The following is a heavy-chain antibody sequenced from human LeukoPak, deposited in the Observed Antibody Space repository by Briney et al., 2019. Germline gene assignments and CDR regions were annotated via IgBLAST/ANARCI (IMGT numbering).Heavy chain of an antibody. CDR2: IRGDGSGK. J-gene: IGHJ4*02. CDR3: ARGLNSAIDF. CDR1: GFNFGSYW. Sequence: GGSLRLSCAASGFNFGSYWMNWARQAPGKGLEWVANIRGDGSGKVYVGSVRGRFTISRDNADNSLYLQMNSLSVDDTAVYYCARGLNSAIDFWGQGTLVTVSS. V-gene: IGHV3-7*04.